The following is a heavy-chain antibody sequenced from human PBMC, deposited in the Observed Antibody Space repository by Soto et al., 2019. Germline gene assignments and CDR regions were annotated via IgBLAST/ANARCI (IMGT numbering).Heavy chain of an antibody. CDR3: ATAIAAAGNFDY. Sequence: GSVKVSCKASGYTFTSYGISWVRQAPGQGLEWMGWISAYNGNTNYAQKLQGRVTMTTDTSTSTAYMELRSLRSDDTAVYYCATAIAAAGNFDYWGQGTLVTVSS. CDR1: GYTFTSYG. CDR2: ISAYNGNT. D-gene: IGHD6-13*01. J-gene: IGHJ4*02. V-gene: IGHV1-18*01.